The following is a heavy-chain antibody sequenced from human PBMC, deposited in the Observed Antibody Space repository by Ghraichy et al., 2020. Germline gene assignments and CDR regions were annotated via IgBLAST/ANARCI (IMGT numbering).Heavy chain of an antibody. CDR2: ISYDGSNK. CDR3: ARGDYSSGWYGGY. Sequence: GGSLRLSCAASGFTFSSYAMHWVRQAPGKGLEWVAVISYDGSNKYYADSVKGRFTISRDNSKNTLYLQMNSLRAEDTAVYYCARGDYSSGWYGGYWGQGTLVTVSS. D-gene: IGHD6-19*01. J-gene: IGHJ4*02. V-gene: IGHV3-30-3*01. CDR1: GFTFSSYA.